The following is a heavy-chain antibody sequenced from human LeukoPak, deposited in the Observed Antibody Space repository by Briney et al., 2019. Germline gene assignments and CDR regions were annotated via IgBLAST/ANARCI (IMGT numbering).Heavy chain of an antibody. Sequence: PGGSLRLSCKASGFTVSTNYMNWVRQAPGKGLEWVTGVSASTSSTYYADSVKGRFTISRDNSKNTLYLQMNSLRAEDTAVYYCAKDYGDDSRNYFDNWGQGTLVTVSS. CDR2: VSASTSST. J-gene: IGHJ4*02. CDR1: GFTVSTNY. V-gene: IGHV3-23*01. CDR3: AKDYGDDSRNYFDN. D-gene: IGHD3-22*01.